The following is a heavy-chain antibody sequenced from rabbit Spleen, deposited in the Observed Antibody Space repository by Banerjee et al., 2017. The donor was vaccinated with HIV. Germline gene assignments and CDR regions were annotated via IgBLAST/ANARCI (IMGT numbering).Heavy chain of an antibody. Sequence: QEQLVESGGGLVKPGGTLTLTCKASGISFGIGDYMCWVRQAPGKGLEWIACIDAGSSDFTYHASWAKGRFTISKTSSTTVTLQATSLAAADTATYFCARDSSTSFSSYGMDLWGPGTLVTVS. V-gene: IGHV1S45*01. CDR1: GISFGIGDY. CDR2: IDAGSSDFT. D-gene: IGHD1-1*01. CDR3: ARDSSTSFSSYGMDL. J-gene: IGHJ6*01.